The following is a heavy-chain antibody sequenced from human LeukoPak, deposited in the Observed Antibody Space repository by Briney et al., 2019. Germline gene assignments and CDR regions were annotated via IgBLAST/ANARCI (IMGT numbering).Heavy chain of an antibody. CDR3: ARGGSPITGTEWRSSYAFDI. D-gene: IGHD1-7*01. CDR1: GGSISSYY. CDR2: IYTSGST. Sequence: SETLSLTCTVSGGSISSYYWSWIRQPAGKGLEWIGRIYTSGSTNYNPSLKSRVTMSVDTSKNQFSLKLSSVTAADTAVYYCARGGSPITGTEWRSSYAFDIWGQGTMVTVSS. J-gene: IGHJ3*02. V-gene: IGHV4-4*07.